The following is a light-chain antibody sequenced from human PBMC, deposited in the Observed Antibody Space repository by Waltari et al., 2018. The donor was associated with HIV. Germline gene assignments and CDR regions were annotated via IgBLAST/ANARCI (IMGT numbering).Light chain of an antibody. V-gene: IGKV1-33*01. CDR1: QDIRNY. Sequence: DIQMTQSPSSLSASVGDRVTITCQASQDIRNYLNWYQQKPGKAPNLLIYDTSNLQGGVPSRFSGSGSGTDVTFTIRSLQPEDVATYYCQQYDDLPLTFGQGTRLEIK. CDR3: QQYDDLPLT. CDR2: DTS. J-gene: IGKJ5*01.